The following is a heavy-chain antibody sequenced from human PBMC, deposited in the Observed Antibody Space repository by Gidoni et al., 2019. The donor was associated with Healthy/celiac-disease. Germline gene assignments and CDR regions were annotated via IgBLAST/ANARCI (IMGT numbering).Heavy chain of an antibody. CDR2: ISAYNGNT. CDR3: ARTTTRDGDRLEGRVGWFDP. Sequence: QVQLVQSGAEVKKPGASVKVSCKASGYTFTSYGIRWVRQAPGQGLEWMGWISAYNGNTNYAQKLQGRVTMTTDTSTSTAYMELRSLRSDDTAVYYCARTTTRDGDRLEGRVGWFDPWGQGTLVTVSS. V-gene: IGHV1-18*01. J-gene: IGHJ5*02. CDR1: GYTFTSYG. D-gene: IGHD4-17*01.